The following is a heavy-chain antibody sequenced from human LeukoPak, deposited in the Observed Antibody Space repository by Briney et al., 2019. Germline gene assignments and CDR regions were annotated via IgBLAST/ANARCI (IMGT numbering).Heavy chain of an antibody. Sequence: GGSLRLSCAASGFTFRHYTMNWVRQAPGKGLEWVSGIYGSGGGQTFYADSVRGRFIISRDDSRNLVFLHMDRLRVEDTGLYYCAKDVKSDGVWDIDHWGQGTVVTVSS. CDR1: GFTFRHYT. CDR2: IYGSGGGQT. CDR3: AKDVKSDGVWDIDH. J-gene: IGHJ4*02. D-gene: IGHD4-17*01. V-gene: IGHV3-23*01.